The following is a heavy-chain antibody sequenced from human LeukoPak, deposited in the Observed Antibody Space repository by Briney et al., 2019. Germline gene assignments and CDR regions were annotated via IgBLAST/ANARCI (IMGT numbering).Heavy chain of an antibody. CDR1: GYTFSSYY. J-gene: IGHJ6*02. D-gene: IGHD5-18*01. Sequence: ASVKVSCKATGYTFSSYYINWVRQAPGQGLEWMGLIDPSNDYTRYAQKFQGRVTMTRDTSTSTVYMHLSSLRSEDSAVYYCARDGGGSSLGGYGYWGQGTAVTVSS. CDR2: IDPSNDYT. CDR3: ARDGGGSSLGGYGY. V-gene: IGHV1-46*01.